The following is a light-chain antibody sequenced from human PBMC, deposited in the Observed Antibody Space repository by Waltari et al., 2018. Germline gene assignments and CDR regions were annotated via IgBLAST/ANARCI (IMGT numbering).Light chain of an antibody. V-gene: IGLV1-44*01. CDR2: SNN. CDR1: SSNIGSNT. J-gene: IGLJ3*02. CDR3: ATWDDSLNVWV. Sequence: QSVLTQPPSASGTLGQRVTISCSGSSSNIGSNTVNWYLQLPGTAPKLLIYSNNQRPSGVPDRFSGSKSGTSASLAISGLQSEDEADYYCATWDDSLNVWVFGGGTKLTVL.